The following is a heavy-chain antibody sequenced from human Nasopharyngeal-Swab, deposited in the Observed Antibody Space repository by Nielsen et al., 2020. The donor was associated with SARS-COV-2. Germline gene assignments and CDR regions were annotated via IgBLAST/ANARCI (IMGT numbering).Heavy chain of an antibody. D-gene: IGHD1-26*01. J-gene: IGHJ4*02. CDR1: GGSISSYY. CDR2: IYDSGST. Sequence: SETLSLTCTVSGGSISSYYWSWIRQPPGKGLEWIGYIYDSGSTNYNPSLKSRVTISVDTSKNKFSLKLSSVTAADTAVYYCARAGKPKPRLPILYSGSYHDKKYSFDYFDDWGQGTLVTVSS. CDR3: ARAGKPKPRLPILYSGSYHDKKYSFDYFDD. V-gene: IGHV4-59*01.